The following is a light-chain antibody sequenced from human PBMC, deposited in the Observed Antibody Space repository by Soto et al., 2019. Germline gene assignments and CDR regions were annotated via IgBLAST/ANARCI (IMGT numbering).Light chain of an antibody. CDR1: LSDVGAYNY. V-gene: IGLV2-14*01. Sequence: QSPLTQPASVSGSPGQSVAISCTGTLSDVGAYNYVSWYQQHPGKAPKLMISEVTNRPSGVSDRFSGSKSGNTASLTISGLQAEDEADYYCSSFTSRFTSVFGTGTKVTVL. CDR2: EVT. J-gene: IGLJ1*01. CDR3: SSFTSRFTSV.